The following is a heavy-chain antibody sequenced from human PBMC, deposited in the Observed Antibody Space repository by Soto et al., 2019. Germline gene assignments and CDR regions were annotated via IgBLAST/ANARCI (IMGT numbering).Heavy chain of an antibody. Sequence: QVQLVQSGAEVKKPGSSVKVSCKASGGTFSSYAISWVRQAPGQGLEWMGGIIPIIGTANYAQKFQGRVTITADESTSTAYMELSSLRSEDTAVYYCARALAYCGGDCYSNYYYGMDVWGQGTTVTVSS. CDR2: IIPIIGTA. CDR1: GGTFSSYA. CDR3: ARALAYCGGDCYSNYYYGMDV. J-gene: IGHJ6*02. V-gene: IGHV1-69*01. D-gene: IGHD2-21*02.